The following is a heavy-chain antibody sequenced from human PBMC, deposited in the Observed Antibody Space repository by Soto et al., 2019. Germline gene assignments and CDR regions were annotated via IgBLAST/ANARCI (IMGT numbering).Heavy chain of an antibody. V-gene: IGHV3-9*01. CDR2: INWDSGDI. Sequence: GGSLRLSCVVSGISFDDYAVHWVRQVPGKGLEWVSGINWDSGDIGYADSVKGRFTISRDNAKNSLYLQMNSLKTEDTALYYCAKDTAPGFYDANGHLDYWGQGTPVTVS. CDR1: GISFDDYA. CDR3: AKDTAPGFYDANGHLDY. J-gene: IGHJ4*02. D-gene: IGHD2-8*01.